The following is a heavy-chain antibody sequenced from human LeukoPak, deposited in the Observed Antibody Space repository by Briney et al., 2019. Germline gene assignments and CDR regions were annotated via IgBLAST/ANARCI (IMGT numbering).Heavy chain of an antibody. D-gene: IGHD1-26*01. CDR1: GFTFSDYY. CDR3: AKDGGSYRQIHHYFDY. Sequence: PGGSLRLSCAASGFTFSDYYKSWIRQAPGKGLEWVSAISGSGGSTYYADSVKGRFTISRDNSKNTLYLQMNSLRAEDTAVYYCAKDGGSYRQIHHYFDYWGQGTLVTVSS. CDR2: ISGSGGST. V-gene: IGHV3-23*01. J-gene: IGHJ4*02.